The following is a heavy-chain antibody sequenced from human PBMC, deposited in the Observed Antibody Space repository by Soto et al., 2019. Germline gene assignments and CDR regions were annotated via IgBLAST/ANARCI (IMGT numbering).Heavy chain of an antibody. J-gene: IGHJ4*02. CDR1: GGSINSSSYF. CDR3: DRGYGSAAKYYVDD. D-gene: IGHD3-10*01. V-gene: IGHV4-39*01. CDR2: IYYSGST. Sequence: SETLSLTCSVSGGSINSSSYFWGWVRQPPGKGLEWIGSIYYSGSTYYNPSLRSRVTISVDTSKNQFSLKLSSVTAADTAVFYCDRGYGSAAKYYVDDWGQVTVVAVTS.